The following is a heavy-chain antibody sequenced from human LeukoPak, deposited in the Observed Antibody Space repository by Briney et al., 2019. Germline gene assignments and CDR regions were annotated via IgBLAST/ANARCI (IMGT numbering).Heavy chain of an antibody. Sequence: GGSLRLSCAASGFTFSTYWIHWVRQAPGKGLEWVAVISYDGSNKYYADSVKGRFTISRDNSKNTLYLQMNSLRAEDTAVYYCAKVSFDYWGQGTLVTVSS. CDR2: ISYDGSNK. CDR3: AKVSFDY. V-gene: IGHV3-30*18. J-gene: IGHJ4*02. CDR1: GFTFSTYW.